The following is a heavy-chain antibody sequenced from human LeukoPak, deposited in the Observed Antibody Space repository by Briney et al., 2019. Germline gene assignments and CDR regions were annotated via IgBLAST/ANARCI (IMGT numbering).Heavy chain of an antibody. CDR2: INHSGST. J-gene: IGHJ5*02. CDR1: GGSFSGYY. D-gene: IGHD3-10*01. Sequence: SETLSLTCAVYGGSFSGYYWSWIRQPPGKGLEWIGEINHSGSTNYNPSLKSRVTIPVDTSKNQFSLKLSSVTAADTAVYYCARGSRGPWGQGTLVTVSS. CDR3: ARGSRGP. V-gene: IGHV4-34*01.